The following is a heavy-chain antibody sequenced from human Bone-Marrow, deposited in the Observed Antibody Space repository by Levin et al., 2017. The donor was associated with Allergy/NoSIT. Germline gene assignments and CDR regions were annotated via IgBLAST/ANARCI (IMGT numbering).Heavy chain of an antibody. CDR1: GFTFSSYA. J-gene: IGHJ6*02. D-gene: IGHD2-2*02. V-gene: IGHV3-23*01. CDR2: IGGLGRRT. CDR3: AKGGYCSSPSCYMYYYYGLDV. Sequence: TGGSLRLSCAASGFTFSSYAMTWVRQAPGKGLEWVSGIGGLGRRTYYADSVKGRFTVSRDNSKNTLYLQMNSLRAEDTAVYYCAKGGYCSSPSCYMYYYYGLDVWGRGTTVTVSS.